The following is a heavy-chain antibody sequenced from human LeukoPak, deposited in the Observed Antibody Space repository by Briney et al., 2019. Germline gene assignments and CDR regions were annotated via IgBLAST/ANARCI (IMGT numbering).Heavy chain of an antibody. V-gene: IGHV1-8*01. J-gene: IGHJ5*02. Sequence: ASVKVSCKASAYTFTSYDINWVRQATGQGLEWMGWMNPNSGNTGYAQKFQGRVTMTRNTSISTAYMELSSLRSEDTAVYYCARGGGYCSSTSCPTFDPWGQGTLVTVSS. CDR2: MNPNSGNT. CDR3: ARGGGYCSSTSCPTFDP. D-gene: IGHD2-2*01. CDR1: AYTFTSYD.